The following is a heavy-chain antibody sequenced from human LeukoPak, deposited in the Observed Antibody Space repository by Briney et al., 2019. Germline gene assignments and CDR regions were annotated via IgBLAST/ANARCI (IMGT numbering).Heavy chain of an antibody. D-gene: IGHD3-3*01. CDR3: ARAPNYDLWSSYYWPWFDP. V-gene: IGHV3-7*01. Sequence: GGSLRLSCTASGFTFSNYWMSWVRQAPGKGLEWVANIKQDGSQKYYVDSVKGRFTISRDNAKNLLYLQMNSLRVEDTAVYFCARAPNYDLWSSYYWPWFDPWGQGTLVTVSS. CDR1: GFTFSNYW. J-gene: IGHJ5*02. CDR2: IKQDGSQK.